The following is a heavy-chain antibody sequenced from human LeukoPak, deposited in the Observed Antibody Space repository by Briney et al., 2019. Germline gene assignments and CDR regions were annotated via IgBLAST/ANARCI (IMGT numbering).Heavy chain of an antibody. V-gene: IGHV3-30*18. D-gene: IGHD4-17*01. J-gene: IGHJ6*02. Sequence: QPGGSLRLSCAASGFTFSSQGIHWVRQAPGRGLEWVATISYDGNDKDYADSVKGRFTISRDNSKNMMYLQMNSLRAEDTAVYYCAKDYGDGPGDYYYYGMDVWGQGTTVTVSS. CDR1: GFTFSSQG. CDR2: ISYDGNDK. CDR3: AKDYGDGPGDYYYYGMDV.